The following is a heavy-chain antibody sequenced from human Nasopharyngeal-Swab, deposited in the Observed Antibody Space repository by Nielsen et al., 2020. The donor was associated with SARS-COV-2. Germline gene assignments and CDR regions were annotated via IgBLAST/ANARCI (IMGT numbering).Heavy chain of an antibody. Sequence: GESLKISCATSGFTFSNYWMHWVRQAPGKGLEWVARIDMRGRTTTHADSVKGRFTISRDNAKNTLSLQMNSLRAEDTAVYYCAKEVAVPGTPFDYWGQGTLVTVSS. V-gene: IGHV3-74*03. CDR3: AKEVAVPGTPFDY. CDR1: GFTFSNYW. J-gene: IGHJ4*02. D-gene: IGHD6-19*01. CDR2: IDMRGRTT.